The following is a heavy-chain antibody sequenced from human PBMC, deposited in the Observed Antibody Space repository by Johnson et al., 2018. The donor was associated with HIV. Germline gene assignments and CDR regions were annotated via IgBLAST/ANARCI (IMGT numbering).Heavy chain of an antibody. CDR1: GFIFDDYA. Sequence: VQLVESGGGLVQPGGSLRLSCATSGFIFDDYAMGWVRQVPGKGLEWVSGINWNGGSTAYADSVKGRFTISRDNAKNSLYLQMDSLRAKDTALYYCAREGPGDSSGWYAFDLWGQGTMVTVSS. D-gene: IGHD6-19*01. CDR3: AREGPGDSSGWYAFDL. J-gene: IGHJ3*01. V-gene: IGHV3-20*04. CDR2: INWNGGST.